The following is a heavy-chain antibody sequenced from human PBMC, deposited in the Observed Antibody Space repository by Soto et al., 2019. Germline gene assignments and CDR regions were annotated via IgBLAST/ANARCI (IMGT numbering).Heavy chain of an antibody. J-gene: IGHJ5*02. V-gene: IGHV1-69*06. Sequence: HVQLVQSGAEVKKPGSSVKVSCKASGGTFSSYAISWVRQAPGQGLEWMGGIIPIFGTPKYAQKFQGRVTMTRDTSISTAYMELSSLRSDDTAVYYCASHDPGARFDPWGQGTLVIVSS. CDR2: IIPIFGTP. CDR1: GGTFSSYA. CDR3: ASHDPGARFDP. D-gene: IGHD1-1*01.